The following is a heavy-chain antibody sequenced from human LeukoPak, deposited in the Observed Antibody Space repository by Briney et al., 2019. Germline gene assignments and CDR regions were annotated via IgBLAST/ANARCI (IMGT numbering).Heavy chain of an antibody. CDR3: ASGYYDSSEYFQH. V-gene: IGHV3-30*04. D-gene: IGHD3-22*01. CDR1: GFTFSSYA. Sequence: GRSLRLSCAASGFTFSSYAMHWVRQAPGKGLEWVAVISYDGSNKYYADSVKGRFTISRDNSKNTLYLQMNSLRAEDTAVYYCASGYYDSSEYFQHWGQGTLVTVSS. CDR2: ISYDGSNK. J-gene: IGHJ1*01.